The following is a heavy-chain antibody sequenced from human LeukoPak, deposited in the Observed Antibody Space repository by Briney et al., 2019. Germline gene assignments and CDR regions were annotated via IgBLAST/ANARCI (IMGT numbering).Heavy chain of an antibody. J-gene: IGHJ4*02. CDR3: ARSLTYSSGWYFDY. Sequence: SETLSLTCTVSGGSISSYYWSWIRQPPGKGLEWIGYIYYSGSTNYNPSLKSRVTISVDTSKNQFSLKLSSVTAADTAVYYCARSLTYSSGWYFDYWGQGTLVTVSS. V-gene: IGHV4-59*01. CDR1: GGSISSYY. D-gene: IGHD6-19*01. CDR2: IYYSGST.